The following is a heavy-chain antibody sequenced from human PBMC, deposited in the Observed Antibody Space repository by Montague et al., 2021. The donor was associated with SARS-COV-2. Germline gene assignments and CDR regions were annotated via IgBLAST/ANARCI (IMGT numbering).Heavy chain of an antibody. D-gene: IGHD3-22*01. CDR3: ARQPLTTMILVVITQSRRDFDL. J-gene: IGHJ2*01. CDR2: NYYSGST. Sequence: SETLSLTCTVSGGSISSSSYYWVWLRPPPGKGLEWNASNYYSGSTXYYPYIKIRITTSVYKSKNPFSLKLSSVTAADTAVYYCARQPLTTMILVVITQSRRDFDLWGRGTLVTVTS. CDR1: GGSISSSSYY. V-gene: IGHV4-39*01.